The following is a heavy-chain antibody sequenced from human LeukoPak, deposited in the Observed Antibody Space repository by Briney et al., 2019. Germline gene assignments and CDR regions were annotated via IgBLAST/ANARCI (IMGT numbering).Heavy chain of an antibody. D-gene: IGHD3-10*01. J-gene: IGHJ4*01. V-gene: IGHV3-7*01. CDR2: MKKDGSET. Sequence: GGSLSLSCVVSGFTFSSYSMIWVRQAPGKGLQWVANMKKDGSETKYVDFVKGRFTISRDNAKNSLYLQMNSLRAEDTAVYYCGRHRSGSGTYFIAYWAHGTLVRVSS. CDR1: GFTFSSYS. CDR3: GRHRSGSGTYFIAY.